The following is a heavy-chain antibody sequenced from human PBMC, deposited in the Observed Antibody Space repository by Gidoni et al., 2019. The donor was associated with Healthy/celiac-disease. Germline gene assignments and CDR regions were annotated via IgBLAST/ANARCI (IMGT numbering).Heavy chain of an antibody. Sequence: EVQLVESGGGLVQPGGSLRLSCPASGFTFSSYWMHWVRQAPGKGLGWVSRINSDGGSTSYADSVKGRFTISRDNAKNTLYLQMNSLRAEDTAVYYCARERYSGYDRDAFDIWGQGTMVTVSS. CDR1: GFTFSSYW. V-gene: IGHV3-74*01. J-gene: IGHJ3*02. CDR3: ARERYSGYDRDAFDI. D-gene: IGHD5-12*01. CDR2: INSDGGST.